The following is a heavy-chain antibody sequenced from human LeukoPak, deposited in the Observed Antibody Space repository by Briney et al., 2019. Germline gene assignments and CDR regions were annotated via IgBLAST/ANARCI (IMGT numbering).Heavy chain of an antibody. D-gene: IGHD6-13*01. Sequence: GESLKISGKGSGCSFTSYWIGWVRQMPGKGLEWMGIIYPGDSDTRYSPSFQGQVTISADKSISTAYLQWSSLKASDTAMYYCARHGHSSSLWFGYNWFDPWRQGTLVTVSS. CDR3: ARHGHSSSLWFGYNWFDP. J-gene: IGHJ5*02. CDR1: GCSFTSYW. CDR2: IYPGDSDT. V-gene: IGHV5-51*01.